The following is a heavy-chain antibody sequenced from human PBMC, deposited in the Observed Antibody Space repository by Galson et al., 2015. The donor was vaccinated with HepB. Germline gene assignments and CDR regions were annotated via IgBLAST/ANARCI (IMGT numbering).Heavy chain of an antibody. Sequence: SLRLSCAASGFTFSTYAMSWVRQAPGKGLEWVSAISGSGASTSYADSVKGRFTISRDNSRNTLYLQMNSLRAEDTAVYYCAKRRDYYGSGSYYNTEFDYWCQGTLVTVSS. V-gene: IGHV3-23*01. J-gene: IGHJ4*02. CDR2: ISGSGAST. CDR3: AKRRDYYGSGSYYNTEFDY. D-gene: IGHD3-10*01. CDR1: GFTFSTYA.